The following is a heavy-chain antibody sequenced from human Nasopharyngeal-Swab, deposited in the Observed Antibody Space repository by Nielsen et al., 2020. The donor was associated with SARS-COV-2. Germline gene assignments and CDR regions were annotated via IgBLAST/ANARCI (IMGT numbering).Heavy chain of an antibody. V-gene: IGHV4-4*02. D-gene: IGHD1-26*01. CDR1: GCSISSSNL. J-gene: IGHJ6*02. CDR3: ARLVGATVGYYGMDV. CDR2: IYHSGST. Sequence: GALRLSCAVSGCSISSSNLWSWVRPPPGKGVEWIGEIYHSGSTNYNPSLKSRVTISVDKSKNQFSLKLSYVTAADTAVYYCARLVGATVGYYGMDVWGQGTTVTVSS.